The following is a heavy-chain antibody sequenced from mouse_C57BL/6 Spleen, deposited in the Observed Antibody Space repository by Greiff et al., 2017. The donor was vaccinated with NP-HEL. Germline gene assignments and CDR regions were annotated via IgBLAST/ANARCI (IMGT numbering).Heavy chain of an antibody. CDR1: GFTFNTYA. Sequence: EVQRVESGGGLVQPKGSLKLSCAASGFTFNTYAMHWVRQAPGKGLEWVARIRSKSSNYATYYADSVKDRFTISRDDSQSMLYLQMNNLKTEDTAMYYCVRDIDGGLRRRLAYWGQGTLVTVSA. CDR2: IRSKSSNYAT. D-gene: IGHD2-4*01. CDR3: VRDIDGGLRRRLAY. V-gene: IGHV10-3*01. J-gene: IGHJ3*01.